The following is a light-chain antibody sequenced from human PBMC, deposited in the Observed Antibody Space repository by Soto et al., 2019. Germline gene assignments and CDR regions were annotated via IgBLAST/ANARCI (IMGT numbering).Light chain of an antibody. CDR1: SSNIGTNT. J-gene: IGLJ2*01. V-gene: IGLV1-44*01. CDR2: TNN. CDR3: AARDDSLNGVV. Sequence: QSVLTQPPSASGTPGQRVSISCSGSSSNIGTNTVIWYQQLPGAAPKLLIYTNNQRSSGVPDRFSGSKSGTSASLAISGLQSEDEADYYCAARDDSLNGVVFGGGTKVTVL.